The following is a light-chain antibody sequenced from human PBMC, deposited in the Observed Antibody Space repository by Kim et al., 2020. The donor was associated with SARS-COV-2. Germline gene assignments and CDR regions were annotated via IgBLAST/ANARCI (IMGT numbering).Light chain of an antibody. Sequence: SEYIGDSLSLTCRASQSISSYLNGSQQKPEKAPELLLYTASSLQCGVLSRFSGSGSGTDFTLTISSLQPGDFATYYCQQSYSTPYTWGKDTDVEI. CDR2: TAS. CDR3: QQSYSTPYT. J-gene: IGKJ2*01. CDR1: QSISSY. V-gene: IGKV1-39*01.